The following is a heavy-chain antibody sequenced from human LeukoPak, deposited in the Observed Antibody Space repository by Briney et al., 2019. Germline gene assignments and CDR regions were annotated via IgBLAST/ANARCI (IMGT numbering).Heavy chain of an antibody. CDR3: ARLVTGSYHSSYFDY. CDR1: GGSISSSSYY. Sequence: PSETLSLTCSVSGGSISSSSYYWGWIRQPPGKGLEWIGSIYYSGSTYYNPSLKSRVTLSVDTSKNQFSLKLTSVTVADTAVYYCARLVTGSYHSSYFDYWGQGTLVTVSS. V-gene: IGHV4-39*01. CDR2: IYYSGST. D-gene: IGHD1-26*01. J-gene: IGHJ4*02.